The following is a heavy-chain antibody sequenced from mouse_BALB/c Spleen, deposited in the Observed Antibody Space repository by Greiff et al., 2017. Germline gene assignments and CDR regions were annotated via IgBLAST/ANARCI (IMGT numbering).Heavy chain of an antibody. CDR2: ISNGGGST. J-gene: IGHJ3*01. D-gene: IGHD2-3*01. V-gene: IGHV5-12-2*01. Sequence: EVKVEESGGGLVQPGGSLKLSCAASGFTFSSYTMSWVRQTPEKRLEWVAYISNGGGSTYYPDTVKGRFTISRDNAKNTLYLQMSSLKSEDTAMYYCARHPADGYYDWFAYWGQGTLVTVSA. CDR3: ARHPADGYYDWFAY. CDR1: GFTFSSYT.